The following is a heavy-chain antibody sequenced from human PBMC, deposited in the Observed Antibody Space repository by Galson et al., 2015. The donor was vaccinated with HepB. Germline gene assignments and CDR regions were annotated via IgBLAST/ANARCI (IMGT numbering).Heavy chain of an antibody. CDR1: GFTFSTYA. V-gene: IGHV3-23*01. CDR3: AESSCSGGTCTFDY. J-gene: IGHJ4*02. Sequence: SLRLSCAASGFTFSTYAMNWVRQAPGEGLEWVSTIRNSGGSTYYADSVKGRFTISRDNSKNTLYLQMNSLKVEDTALYYCAESSCSGGTCTFDYWGQGALVTVSS. D-gene: IGHD2-15*01. CDR2: IRNSGGST.